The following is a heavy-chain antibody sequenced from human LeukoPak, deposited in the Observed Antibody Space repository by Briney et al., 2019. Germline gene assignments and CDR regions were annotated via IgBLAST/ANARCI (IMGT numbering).Heavy chain of an antibody. CDR2: ISSSGSTI. J-gene: IGHJ6*02. D-gene: IGHD6-19*01. Sequence: GGSLRLSCAASGFTFSSYEMNWVRQAPGKGLEWVSYISSSGSTIYYADSVKSRFTISRDNAKNSLYLQMNSLRAEDTAVYYCARVSGWYGMDVWGQGTTVTVSS. CDR3: ARVSGWYGMDV. CDR1: GFTFSSYE. V-gene: IGHV3-48*03.